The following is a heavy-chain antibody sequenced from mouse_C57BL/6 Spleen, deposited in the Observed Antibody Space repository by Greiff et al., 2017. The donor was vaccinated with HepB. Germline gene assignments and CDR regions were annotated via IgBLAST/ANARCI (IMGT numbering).Heavy chain of an antibody. CDR2: IYPGNSDT. CDR1: GYTFTSYW. Sequence: EVQLQQSGTVLARPGASVKMSCKTSGYTFTSYWMHWVKQRPGQGLEWIGAIYPGNSDTSYNQKFKGKAKLTAVTSASTAYMELSSLTNEDSAVYYCTRGDDYDRYFDYWGQGTTLTVSS. D-gene: IGHD2-4*01. J-gene: IGHJ2*01. V-gene: IGHV1-5*01. CDR3: TRGDDYDRYFDY.